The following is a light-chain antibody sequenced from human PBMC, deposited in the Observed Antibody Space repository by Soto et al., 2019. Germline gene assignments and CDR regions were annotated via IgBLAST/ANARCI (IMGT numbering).Light chain of an antibody. CDR3: QQYYSYPWT. CDR1: QGISSY. CDR2: AAS. V-gene: IGKV1-8*01. Sequence: AIRMTQSPSSFSASTGDRVTITCRASQGISSYLAWYQQKPGKAPKLLIYAASTLQSGVPSRFSGSGSGTDFTLTISCLQSEYFATYYFQQYYSYPWTFGQGTKVEIK. J-gene: IGKJ1*01.